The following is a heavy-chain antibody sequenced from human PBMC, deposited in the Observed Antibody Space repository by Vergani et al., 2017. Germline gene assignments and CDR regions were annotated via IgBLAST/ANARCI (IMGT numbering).Heavy chain of an antibody. CDR3: ARVAYCSSTSCYAYYYYYYYMDV. J-gene: IGHJ6*03. CDR1: GGSISSYY. CDR2: IYYSGST. Sequence: QVQLQESGPGLVKPSETLSLTCTVSGGSISSYYWSWIRQPPGKGLEWIGNIYYSGSTNYNPSLKSRVTISVDTSKNQFTLKLSSGTAADTAVYYCARVAYCSSTSCYAYYYYYYYMDVWGKGTTVTVSS. D-gene: IGHD2-2*01. V-gene: IGHV4-59*01.